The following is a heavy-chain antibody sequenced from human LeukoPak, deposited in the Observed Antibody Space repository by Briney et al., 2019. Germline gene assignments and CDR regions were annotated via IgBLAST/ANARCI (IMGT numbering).Heavy chain of an antibody. V-gene: IGHV1-8*01. J-gene: IGHJ4*02. Sequence: ASVKVSCKASGYTFTSYDINWVRQATGQGLEWMGWMNPSSGNTGYAQKFQGRVTMTRNTSISTAYMELSSLRSEDTAVYYCARDLRLRGIRGVKMFDYWGQGTLVTVSS. D-gene: IGHD3-10*01. CDR3: ARDLRLRGIRGVKMFDY. CDR1: GYTFTSYD. CDR2: MNPSSGNT.